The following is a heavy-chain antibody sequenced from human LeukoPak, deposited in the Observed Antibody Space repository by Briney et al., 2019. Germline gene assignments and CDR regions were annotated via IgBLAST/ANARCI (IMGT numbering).Heavy chain of an antibody. CDR2: IYYSGST. J-gene: IGHJ4*02. Sequence: SQTLSLTCTVSGGSISSGGYYWSWLRQHPGKGPEWIGYIYYSGSTYYNPSLKSRVTISVDTSKNQFSLKLSSVTAADTAVYYCAREWYNWNYFDYWGQGTLVTVSS. V-gene: IGHV4-31*03. CDR1: GGSISSGGYY. CDR3: AREWYNWNYFDY. D-gene: IGHD1-20*01.